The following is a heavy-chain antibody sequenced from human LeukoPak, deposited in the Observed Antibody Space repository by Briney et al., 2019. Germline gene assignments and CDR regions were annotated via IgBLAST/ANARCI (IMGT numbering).Heavy chain of an antibody. D-gene: IGHD2-2*01. J-gene: IGHJ4*02. V-gene: IGHV1-18*01. CDR3: ARSGHCSDTGCYAEGLDY. CDR1: GYTFTRNG. Sequence: GASVKVSCKASGYTFTRNGITWVRQAPGQGLEWMGWISGYNGNTAYAQMFQDRFTMTTDASTSTAYMELSSLRADDTAVYYCARSGHCSDTGCYAEGLDYWGQGTLVTVSS. CDR2: ISGYNGNT.